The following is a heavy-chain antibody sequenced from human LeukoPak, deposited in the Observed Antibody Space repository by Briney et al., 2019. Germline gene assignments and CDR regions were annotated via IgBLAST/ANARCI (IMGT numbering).Heavy chain of an antibody. CDR2: MSSGCRYI. CDR1: GFTFSSYS. D-gene: IGHD2-15*01. Sequence: GGSLRLSCAASGFTFSSYSMAWVRQAPGQGLEWVSSMSSGCRYIYYADSVRGRFTISRDNAKNSLYLLMNSLRTEDTAVYYCARDRPTGASRLFVVQWGQGTLVTVSS. J-gene: IGHJ4*02. CDR3: ARDRPTGASRLFVVQ. V-gene: IGHV3-21*01.